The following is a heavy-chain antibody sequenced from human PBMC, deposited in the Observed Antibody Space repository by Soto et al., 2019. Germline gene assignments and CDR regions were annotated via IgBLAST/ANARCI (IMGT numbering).Heavy chain of an antibody. J-gene: IGHJ6*02. CDR3: ARVYCSGGSCGSEPDV. Sequence: QVQLVQSGAGVKKPGASVKVSCKASGYTFTSYGISWVRQAPGQGLEWMGWISAYNGNTNYAQKLQGRVTMTTDTSTSTAYRELRSLRSDETAVYYCARVYCSGGSCGSEPDVWGQGTTVTVSS. D-gene: IGHD2-15*01. CDR2: ISAYNGNT. CDR1: GYTFTSYG. V-gene: IGHV1-18*01.